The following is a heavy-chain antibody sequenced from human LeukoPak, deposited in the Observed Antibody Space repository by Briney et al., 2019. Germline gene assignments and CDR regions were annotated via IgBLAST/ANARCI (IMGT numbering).Heavy chain of an antibody. CDR2: IYHSGST. Sequence: PSQTLSLTCAVSGGSISSGGYSWSWIRQPPGKGLEWIGYIYHSGSTYYNPSLKSRVTISVDRSKNQFSLKLSSVTAADTAVYYCARGGYSYGYFRWFDPWGQGTLVTVSS. D-gene: IGHD5-18*01. J-gene: IGHJ5*02. CDR1: GGSISSGGYS. V-gene: IGHV4-30-2*01. CDR3: ARGGYSYGYFRWFDP.